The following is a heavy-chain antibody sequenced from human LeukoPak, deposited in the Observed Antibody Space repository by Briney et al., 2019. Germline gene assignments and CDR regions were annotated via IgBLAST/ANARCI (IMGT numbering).Heavy chain of an antibody. CDR3: ARRNYGSGSYSFYYYYYYMDV. V-gene: IGHV1-69-2*01. CDR2: VDPEDGET. J-gene: IGHJ6*03. D-gene: IGHD3-10*01. Sequence: ASVKVSCKVSGYTFTDYYMHWVQQAPGKGLEWMGLVDPEDGETIYAEKFQGRVTITADTSTDTAYMELSSLRSEDTAVYYCARRNYGSGSYSFYYYYYYMDVWGKGTTVTVSS. CDR1: GYTFTDYY.